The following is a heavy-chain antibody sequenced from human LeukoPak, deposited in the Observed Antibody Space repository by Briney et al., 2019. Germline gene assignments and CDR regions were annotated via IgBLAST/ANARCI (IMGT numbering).Heavy chain of an antibody. V-gene: IGHV3-48*04. CDR3: AKSLWFGELSPFDY. CDR2: ISSSSSTI. Sequence: GGSLRLSCAASGFTFSSYSMNWVRQAPGKGLEWVSYISSSSSTIYYADSVKGRFTISRDNAKNSLYLQMNSLRAEDTALYYCAKSLWFGELSPFDYWGQGTLVTVSS. J-gene: IGHJ4*02. D-gene: IGHD3-10*01. CDR1: GFTFSSYS.